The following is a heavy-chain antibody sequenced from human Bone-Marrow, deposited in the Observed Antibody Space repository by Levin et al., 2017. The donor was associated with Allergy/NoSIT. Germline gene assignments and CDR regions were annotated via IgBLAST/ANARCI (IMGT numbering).Heavy chain of an antibody. D-gene: IGHD4-17*01. Sequence: SETLSLTCTVSGGSISSYYWSWIRQPPGKGLEWIGYIYYSGSTNYNPSLKSRVTISVDTSKNQFSLKLSSVTAADTAVYYCARGVPDYGDSFDYWGQGTLVTVSS. CDR3: ARGVPDYGDSFDY. CDR2: IYYSGST. J-gene: IGHJ4*02. V-gene: IGHV4-59*01. CDR1: GGSISSYY.